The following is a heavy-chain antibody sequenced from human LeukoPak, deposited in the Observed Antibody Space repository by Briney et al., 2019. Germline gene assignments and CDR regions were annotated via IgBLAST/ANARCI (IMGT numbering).Heavy chain of an antibody. J-gene: IGHJ6*03. CDR3: ARTTEAHSWRTRYYDYYMDV. D-gene: IGHD6-13*01. CDR1: GGSFSGYY. V-gene: IGHV4-34*01. CDR2: INHSGST. Sequence: TSETLSLTCAVYGGSFSGYYWSWIRQPPGKGLEWIGEINHSGSTNYNPSLKSRVTISVDASKNQFSLKLSSVTAADTAVYYCARTTEAHSWRTRYYDYYMDVWGKGTTVTVS.